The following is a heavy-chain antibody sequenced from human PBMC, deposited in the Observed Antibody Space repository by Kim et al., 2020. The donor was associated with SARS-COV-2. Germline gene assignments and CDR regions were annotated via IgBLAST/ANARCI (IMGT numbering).Heavy chain of an antibody. CDR2: ISWNSGSI. Sequence: GGSLRLSCAASGFTFGDYAMHWVRQAPGKGLEWVSSISWNSGSIGYADSVKGRFTIPRDNAKNSLYLQMNSLRAEDTALYYCAKLVVPAAMGGPKYGMDVWGQGTTVTVSS. D-gene: IGHD2-2*01. CDR1: GFTFGDYA. CDR3: AKLVVPAAMGGPKYGMDV. J-gene: IGHJ6*02. V-gene: IGHV3-9*01.